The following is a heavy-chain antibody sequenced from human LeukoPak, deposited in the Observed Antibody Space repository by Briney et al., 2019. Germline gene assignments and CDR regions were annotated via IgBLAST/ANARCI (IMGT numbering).Heavy chain of an antibody. J-gene: IGHJ3*02. CDR2: IYYSGST. V-gene: IGHV4-30-4*01. CDR3: ARAKSIFGDAFDI. D-gene: IGHD3-3*01. CDR1: GGSISSGDYY. Sequence: SETLSLTCTVSGGSISSGDYYWSWIRQPPGKGLEWVGYIYYSGSTYYNPSLKSRVTISVDTSKNQFSLKLSSVTAADTAVYYCARAKSIFGDAFDIWGQGTMVTVSS.